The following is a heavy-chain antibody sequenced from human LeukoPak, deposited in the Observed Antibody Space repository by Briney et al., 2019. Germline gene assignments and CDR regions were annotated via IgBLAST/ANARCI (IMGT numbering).Heavy chain of an antibody. J-gene: IGHJ4*02. V-gene: IGHV1-69*13. CDR2: VIPIFGTP. CDR3: ARGDSSGNFDY. D-gene: IGHD3-22*01. Sequence: SVKVSCKASGGTFSTYSISWVRQAPGQGLEWMGGVIPIFGTPNYAQKFQGRVTITADGSTSTAYMELSSLRFDDTAVYYCARGDSSGNFDYWGQGTLVTVSS. CDR1: GGTFSTYS.